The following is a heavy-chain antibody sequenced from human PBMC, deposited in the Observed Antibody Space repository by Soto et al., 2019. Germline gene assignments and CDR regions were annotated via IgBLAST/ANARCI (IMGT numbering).Heavy chain of an antibody. CDR3: ARDHATLHAFDI. Sequence: SETLSLTCTVSGGSISSGGYYWSWIRQHPGKGLEWIGYIYYSGSTYYNPSLKSRLTMSVDTSKNQFSLKLSSVTAADTAVYYCARDHATLHAFDIWGQGTMVTV. V-gene: IGHV4-31*03. CDR1: GGSISSGGYY. CDR2: IYYSGST. J-gene: IGHJ3*02.